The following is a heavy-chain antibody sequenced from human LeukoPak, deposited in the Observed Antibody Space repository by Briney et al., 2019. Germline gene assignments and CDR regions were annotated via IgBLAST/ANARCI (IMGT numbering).Heavy chain of an antibody. J-gene: IGHJ4*02. D-gene: IGHD3-9*01. CDR2: IYYSGST. V-gene: IGHV4-59*01. CDR3: ARTPYYDILTGYYPLEY. CDR1: GGSISSYY. Sequence: SETLSLTCTVSGGSISSYYWSWIRQPPGKGLEWIGYIYYSGSTNYNPSLKSRDTISVDTSKNQFSLKLSSVTAADTAVYYCARTPYYDILTGYYPLEYWGQGTLVTVSS.